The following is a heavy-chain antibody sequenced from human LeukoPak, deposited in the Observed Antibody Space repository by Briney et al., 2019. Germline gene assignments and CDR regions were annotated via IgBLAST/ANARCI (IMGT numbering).Heavy chain of an antibody. D-gene: IGHD3-22*01. CDR1: GFAFSDYY. Sequence: GSLRLSCAASGFAFSDYYMSWIRQAPGKGLEWVSYISSSGSTIYYADSVKGRFTISRDNAKNSLYLQMNSLRAEDTAVYYCAGGDYYDSSGYFGYWGQGTLVTVSS. CDR2: ISSSGSTI. CDR3: AGGDYYDSSGYFGY. V-gene: IGHV3-11*01. J-gene: IGHJ4*02.